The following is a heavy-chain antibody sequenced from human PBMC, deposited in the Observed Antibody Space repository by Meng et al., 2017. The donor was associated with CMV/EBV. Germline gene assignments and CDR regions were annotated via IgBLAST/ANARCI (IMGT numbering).Heavy chain of an antibody. CDR2: INHSGST. J-gene: IGHJ4*02. V-gene: IGHV4-34*01. CDR3: ARRSCSSTSCPNYFDY. D-gene: IGHD2-2*01. Sequence: SETLSLTCAVSGGSISGYYWSWIRQPPGKGLEWIGEINHSGSTNYNPSLKSRVTISVDTSKNQFSLKLSSVTAADTAVYYCARRSCSSTSCPNYFDYWGQGTLVTVSS. CDR1: GGSISGYY.